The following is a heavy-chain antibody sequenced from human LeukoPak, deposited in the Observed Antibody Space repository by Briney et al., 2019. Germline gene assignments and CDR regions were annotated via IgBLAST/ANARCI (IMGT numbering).Heavy chain of an antibody. CDR3: AYSGSYGHLGY. D-gene: IGHD1-26*01. CDR1: GGSISSNAYY. V-gene: IGHV4-39*01. CDR2: IYSSVST. Sequence: SETLSLTCTVSGGSISSNAYYWAWIRQPPGKGLEWIGSIYSSVSTYYNPSLKSRVTISVDTSKNQFSLRLSSVTAADTALYYCAYSGSYGHLGYWGQGIPVTVSS. J-gene: IGHJ4*02.